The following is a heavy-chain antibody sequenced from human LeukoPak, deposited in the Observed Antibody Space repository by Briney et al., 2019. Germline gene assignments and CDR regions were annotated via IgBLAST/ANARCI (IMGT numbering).Heavy chain of an antibody. J-gene: IGHJ5*01. CDR2: TSPDGNEK. Sequence: GGSLRLSCAASGFTFSRDAMHWVRQAPGKGLEWVAVTSPDGNEKYYADSVKGRFTISRDNSKNTVFLQMNSLSTEDTAVYSCFTGSAYYYDSWGQGTLVTVSS. D-gene: IGHD3-22*01. CDR1: GFTFSRDA. V-gene: IGHV3-30*01. CDR3: FTGSAYYYDS.